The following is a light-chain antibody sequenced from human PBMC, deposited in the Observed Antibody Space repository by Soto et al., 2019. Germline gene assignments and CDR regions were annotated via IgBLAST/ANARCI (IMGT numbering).Light chain of an antibody. Sequence: EIVMTQSPATLSVSPVERATLSCRASQSVSILLAWYQQRPGQAPRLLIHGATTRATGIPARFSGSGSGTDFTLAISRVEPEDFAVYFCQQYADSPITCGQVTRLEIK. CDR3: QQYADSPIT. V-gene: IGKV3-15*01. CDR2: GAT. J-gene: IGKJ5*01. CDR1: QSVSIL.